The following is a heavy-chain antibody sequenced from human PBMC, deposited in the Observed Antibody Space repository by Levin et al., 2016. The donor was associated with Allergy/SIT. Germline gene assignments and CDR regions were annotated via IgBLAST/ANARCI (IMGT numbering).Heavy chain of an antibody. CDR2: VRSSGAA. J-gene: IGHJ2*01. Sequence: GESLKISCTVSGFTISNNIITWVRQAPGKGLEWVSAVRSSGAADYADSAKGRFDISRDISRNTVYLQVSSLRGEDTAAYYCAVVTTGDAFDLWGPGTSVTVSS. D-gene: IGHD2-21*02. V-gene: IGHV3-53*01. CDR3: AVVTTGDAFDL. CDR1: GFTISNNI.